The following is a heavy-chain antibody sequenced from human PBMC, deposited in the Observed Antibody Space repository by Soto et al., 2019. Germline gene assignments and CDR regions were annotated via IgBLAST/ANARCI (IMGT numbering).Heavy chain of an antibody. D-gene: IGHD5-18*01. V-gene: IGHV1-46*01. Sequence: GASVKVSCKASGYNLGAYYTYWVRQAPGQGLEWMGIINPNGGVTTYAQKFRAGFTMTRDTSTSTVYMELSSLRSEDSAVYYCATSVNSAMAFDYWGQGTLVTVSS. CDR2: INPNGGVT. J-gene: IGHJ4*02. CDR3: ATSVNSAMAFDY. CDR1: GYNLGAYY.